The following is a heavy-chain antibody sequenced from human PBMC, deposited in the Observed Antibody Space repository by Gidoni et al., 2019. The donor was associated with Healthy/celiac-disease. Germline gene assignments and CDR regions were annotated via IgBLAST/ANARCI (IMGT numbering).Heavy chain of an antibody. CDR1: GFTFSNAW. CDR3: TTSSGYNGGGFDY. J-gene: IGHJ4*02. Sequence: EVQLVESGGGLVKPGGSLRLSCAASGFTFSNAWMSWVRQAPGKGLEWVGRIKSKTDGGTTDYAAPVKGRFTISRDDSKNTLYLQMNSLKTEDTAVYYCTTSSGYNGGGFDYWGQGTLVTVSS. D-gene: IGHD3-22*01. V-gene: IGHV3-15*01. CDR2: IKSKTDGGTT.